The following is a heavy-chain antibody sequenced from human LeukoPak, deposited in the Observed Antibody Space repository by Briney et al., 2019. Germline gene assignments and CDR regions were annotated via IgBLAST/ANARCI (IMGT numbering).Heavy chain of an antibody. CDR3: AKARGYCSGGSCYSGFDY. V-gene: IGHV3-23*01. J-gene: IGHJ4*02. D-gene: IGHD2-15*01. Sequence: GGSLRLSCAASRFTFSGYAMSWVRQAPGKGLEWVSSTTGSGDTTYYADSVKGRFTISRDNSKNTLYLQMNSLRAEDTAVYYCAKARGYCSGGSCYSGFDYWGQGTLVTVSS. CDR2: TTGSGDTT. CDR1: RFTFSGYA.